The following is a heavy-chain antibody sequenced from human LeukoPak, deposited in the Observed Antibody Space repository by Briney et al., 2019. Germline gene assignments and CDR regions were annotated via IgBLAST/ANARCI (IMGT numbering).Heavy chain of an antibody. V-gene: IGHV1-69*06. CDR2: IIPIFGTA. J-gene: IGHJ4*02. CDR3: ARDLYGDYAPGVY. Sequence: SVKVSCKASGGTFSSYAISWVRQAPGQGLEWMGGIIPIFGTANYAQKFQGRVTITADKSTSTAYMELSSLRSEDMAVYYCARDLYGDYAPGVYWGQGTLVTVSS. CDR1: GGTFSSYA. D-gene: IGHD4-17*01.